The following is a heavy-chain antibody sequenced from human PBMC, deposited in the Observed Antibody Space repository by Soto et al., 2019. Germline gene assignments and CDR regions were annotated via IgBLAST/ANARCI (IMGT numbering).Heavy chain of an antibody. CDR1: GYTFTSYA. Sequence: ASVKVSCKASGYTFTSYAMHWVRQAPGQRLEWMGWINAGNGNTKYSQKFQGRVTITRDTSASTAYMELSRLRSDDTAVYYCARVGGYSWDYYYGMDVWGQGTTVTVSS. V-gene: IGHV1-3*01. CDR3: ARVGGYSWDYYYGMDV. D-gene: IGHD2-15*01. CDR2: INAGNGNT. J-gene: IGHJ6*02.